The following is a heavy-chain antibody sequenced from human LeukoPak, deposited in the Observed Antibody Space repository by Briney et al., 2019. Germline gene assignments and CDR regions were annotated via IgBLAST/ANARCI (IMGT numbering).Heavy chain of an antibody. CDR1: GGSISSYY. J-gene: IGHJ5*02. V-gene: IGHV4-59*01. CDR2: IYYSGST. D-gene: IGHD5-24*01. Sequence: PSETLSLTCIVSGGSISSYYWSWIRQPPGKGLEWIGYIYYSGSTNYKPSLKSRVTISVDTSKNQFSLKLSSVTAADTAVYYCARGEGWLLNWFDPWGQGTLVTVSS. CDR3: ARGEGWLLNWFDP.